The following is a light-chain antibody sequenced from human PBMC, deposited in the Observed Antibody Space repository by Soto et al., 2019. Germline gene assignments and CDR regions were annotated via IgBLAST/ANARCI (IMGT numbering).Light chain of an antibody. CDR2: GAS. J-gene: IGKJ4*01. CDR1: HSVSSS. V-gene: IGKV3-15*01. Sequence: EVVMTQSPATLSVSPGERATLSCRASHSVSSSLAWYQQKPGQAPRLLISGASTRAAGIPARFSGSGSGTEFTLTISSLQSEDFAVYYCQQYHNWPPLTFGGGTKVEIK. CDR3: QQYHNWPPLT.